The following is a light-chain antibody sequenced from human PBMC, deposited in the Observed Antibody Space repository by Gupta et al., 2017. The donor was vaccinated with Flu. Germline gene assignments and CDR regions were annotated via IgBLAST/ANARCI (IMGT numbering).Light chain of an antibody. J-gene: IGKJ3*01. CDR3: MQALQTPRG. V-gene: IGKV2-28*01. Sequence: DIVMTQSPLSLPVTPGEPASISCRSSQSLLHSNGYNYLDWYLQKPGQSPQLLIYLGSNRASGVPDRFSGSGSGTDFTLKISRVEAEDVGVYYCMQALQTPRGFGHGTKVDIK. CDR2: LGS. CDR1: QSLLHSNGYNY.